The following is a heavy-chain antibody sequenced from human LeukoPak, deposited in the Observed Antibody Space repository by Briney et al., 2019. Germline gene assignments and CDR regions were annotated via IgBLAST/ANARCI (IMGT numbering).Heavy chain of an antibody. J-gene: IGHJ5*02. CDR3: ARMGTIWLKIWFDP. CDR2: IKQDGSEK. CDR1: GFTFSNYW. Sequence: PGGSLRLSCAASGFTFSNYWMSWVRQAPGKGLEWVANIKQDGSEKYYVDSVKGRFTISKDNAKNSLFLQMNSLRDGDTAVYYCARMGTIWLKIWFDPWGQGTLVTVSS. V-gene: IGHV3-7*01. D-gene: IGHD3-16*01.